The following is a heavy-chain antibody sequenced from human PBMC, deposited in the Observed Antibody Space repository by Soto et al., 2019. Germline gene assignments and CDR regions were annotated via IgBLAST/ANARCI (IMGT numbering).Heavy chain of an antibody. CDR2: IIPIFGTA. J-gene: IGHJ6*02. CDR1: GGTFSSYA. CDR3: ASPTRFLEWSPYYYGMDV. D-gene: IGHD3-3*01. V-gene: IGHV1-69*06. Sequence: QVQLVQSGAEVKKPGSSVKVSCKASGGTFSSYAISWVRQAPGQGLEWMGGIIPIFGTANYAQKFQGRVTITADKSTSKAYMELSSLRSEDTAVYYCASPTRFLEWSPYYYGMDVWGQGTTVTVSS.